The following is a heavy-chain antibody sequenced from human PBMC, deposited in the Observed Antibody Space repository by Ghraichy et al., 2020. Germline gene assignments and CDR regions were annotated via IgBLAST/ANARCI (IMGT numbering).Heavy chain of an antibody. D-gene: IGHD2-2*02. CDR2: IKQDGSEK. CDR1: GFTFSSYW. V-gene: IGHV3-7*01. CDR3: AREDIVVVPAAIQAYYFDY. J-gene: IGHJ4*02. Sequence: GGSLRLSCAASGFTFSSYWMSWVRQAPGKGLEWVANIKQDGSEKYYVDSVKGRFTISRDNAKNSLYLQMNSLRAEDTAVYYCAREDIVVVPAAIQAYYFDYWSQGTLVTVSS.